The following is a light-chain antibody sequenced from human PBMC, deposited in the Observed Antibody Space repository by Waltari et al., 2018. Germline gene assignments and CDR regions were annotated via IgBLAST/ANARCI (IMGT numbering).Light chain of an antibody. Sequence: QSALTQPASVSGSPGQPITISCTGTSSDVGGYNYVSWYQPHPGKAPKLMIYEVSNRPSGVSNRFSGSKSGNTASLTISGLQAEDEADYYCSSYTSSSTRVFGGGTKLTVL. J-gene: IGLJ2*01. CDR1: SSDVGGYNY. CDR2: EVS. V-gene: IGLV2-14*01. CDR3: SSYTSSSTRV.